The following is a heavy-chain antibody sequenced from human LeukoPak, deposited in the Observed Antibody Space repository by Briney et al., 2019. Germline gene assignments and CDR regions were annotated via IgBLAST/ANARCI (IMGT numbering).Heavy chain of an antibody. Sequence: PGGSLRLSCVGSGFIFSSSAMSWVRQAPGKGLEWVSGTSGGGTDTYYADSVKGRFTISRDNSKNTLYLQMNSLKPEDTAVYYCAREGVVGAILGYWGQGSLVTVSP. CDR1: GFIFSSSA. D-gene: IGHD1-26*01. CDR3: AREGVVGAILGY. V-gene: IGHV3-23*01. J-gene: IGHJ4*02. CDR2: TSGGGTDT.